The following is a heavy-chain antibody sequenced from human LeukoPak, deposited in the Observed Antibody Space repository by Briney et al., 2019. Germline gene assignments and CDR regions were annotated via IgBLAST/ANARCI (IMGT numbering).Heavy chain of an antibody. V-gene: IGHV3-7*01. CDR1: GFTFTTYW. CDR2: VNQDGSKK. Sequence: PGGSLRLSCAASGFTFTTYWMNWVRQAPGKGLQWVANVNQDGSKKYYVDSVKGRFTISRDNAKDSLYLQMNSLRAEDTAHYYCARGVDGANAFDIWGQGTMVTVSS. J-gene: IGHJ3*02. CDR3: ARGVDGANAFDI.